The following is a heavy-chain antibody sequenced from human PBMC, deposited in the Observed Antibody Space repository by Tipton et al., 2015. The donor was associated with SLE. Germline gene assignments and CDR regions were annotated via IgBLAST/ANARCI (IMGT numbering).Heavy chain of an antibody. Sequence: TLSLTCTVSGDSISSFSYYWSWIRQPAGKGLEWIGGILTSGATNYSASLKSRVIMSVDTSKNQFFLRLNYVTAADTAIYYCVRGGAGTWGYYFDLWGQGMLVTVSS. CDR1: GDSISSFSYY. V-gene: IGHV4-61*02. CDR3: VRGGAGTWGYYFDL. D-gene: IGHD3-16*01. J-gene: IGHJ4*02. CDR2: ILTSGAT.